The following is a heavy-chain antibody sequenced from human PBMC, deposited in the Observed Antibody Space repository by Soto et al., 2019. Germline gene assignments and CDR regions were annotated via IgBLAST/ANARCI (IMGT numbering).Heavy chain of an antibody. CDR3: ARLSTSAGRRDLAC. J-gene: IGHJ4*02. CDR2: MNQDGSES. Sequence: VQLVESGGGLVQPGGSLRLSCAASGFSLSSYWMSWVRQAPGKGLEWVANMNQDGSESDYVGSVKGRFTFTRDNAKNSLYLQMNRLRAEDTAVYYCARLSTSAGRRDLACWGQGTLVTVSS. CDR1: GFSLSSYW. V-gene: IGHV3-7*01.